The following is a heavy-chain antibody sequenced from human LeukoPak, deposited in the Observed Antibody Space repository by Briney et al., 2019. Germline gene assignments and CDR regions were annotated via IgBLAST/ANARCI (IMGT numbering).Heavy chain of an antibody. Sequence: AGRSLILSCAASGFTFSSYAIHWVRQAPGKGLEWVTFISHDGSNKYYADSVKGRFTISRDNSKKTLYLQVNSLRVEDTAVYYCARGSHQDYFGSMTYLFDYWGQGTLVTVSS. CDR1: GFTFSSYA. J-gene: IGHJ4*02. CDR2: ISHDGSNK. V-gene: IGHV3-30*04. D-gene: IGHD3-10*01. CDR3: ARGSHQDYFGSMTYLFDY.